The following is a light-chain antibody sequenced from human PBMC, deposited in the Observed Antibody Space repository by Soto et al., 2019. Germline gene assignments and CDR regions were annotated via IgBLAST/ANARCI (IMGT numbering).Light chain of an antibody. Sequence: DIQMTQSPSTLSASIGDRVTITCRASQRISIWLAWYQQKPGEAPKLLVFKSSSLESGAPLRFSGSGSGTEFTLTISSLQPDDFATYYCQQYNIYPYTFGQGTKLEIK. CDR3: QQYNIYPYT. CDR2: KSS. V-gene: IGKV1-5*03. CDR1: QRISIW. J-gene: IGKJ2*01.